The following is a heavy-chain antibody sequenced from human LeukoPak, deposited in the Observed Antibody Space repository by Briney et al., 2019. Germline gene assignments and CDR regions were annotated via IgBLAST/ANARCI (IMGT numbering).Heavy chain of an antibody. CDR1: GYTFTGYY. CDR3: ARGDDILVPLRS. D-gene: IGHD3-9*01. J-gene: IGHJ4*02. Sequence: ASVNVSCKASGYTFTGYYMHWVRQAPGQGLEWMGWINPNSGGTNYAQKFQGRVTMTRDTSISTAYMELSRLRSDDTAVYYCARGDDILVPLRSWGQGTLVTVSS. V-gene: IGHV1-2*02. CDR2: INPNSGGT.